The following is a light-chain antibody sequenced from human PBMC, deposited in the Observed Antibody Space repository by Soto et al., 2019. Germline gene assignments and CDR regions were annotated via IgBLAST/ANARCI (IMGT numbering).Light chain of an antibody. CDR1: QNVISR. V-gene: IGKV1-5*01. Sequence: DFQLTQSPSTLSVSLGERVTITCRASQNVISRLACFQQKPGQAPRLLIYGASSWESGIPARFSGSGSGTEFTLTISRLQPDDFAAYYCQHYDSYSEAFGQGTKVDIK. CDR3: QHYDSYSEA. CDR2: GAS. J-gene: IGKJ1*01.